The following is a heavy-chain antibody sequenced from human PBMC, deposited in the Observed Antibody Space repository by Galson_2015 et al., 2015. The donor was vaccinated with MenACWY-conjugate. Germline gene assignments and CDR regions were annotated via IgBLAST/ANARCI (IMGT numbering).Heavy chain of an antibody. V-gene: IGHV3-53*01. D-gene: IGHD2-8*01. Sequence: SLRLSCEVSGFSVTDNCLSWVRQAPGKGPEWIAMVDRDGATIYADSVRGRFTVSREDFKNTVILQMNSLRAEDTAVYRCSRGYDWCSYFRAWGQGAQVTVSS. CDR3: SRGYDWCSYFRA. J-gene: IGHJ5*02. CDR1: GFSVTDNC. CDR2: VDRDGAT.